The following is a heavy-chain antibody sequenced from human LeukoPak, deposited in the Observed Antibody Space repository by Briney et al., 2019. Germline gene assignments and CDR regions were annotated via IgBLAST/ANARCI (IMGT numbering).Heavy chain of an antibody. V-gene: IGHV3-21*01. Sequence: PGGSLRLSCAASGFTFSSYSMNWVRQAPGKGLEWVSSISSSSSYIYYADSVKGRFTISRDNAKNSLYLQMNSLRAEDTAVYYCACMGGFASSGYPSDYWGQGTLVTVSS. CDR3: ACMGGFASSGYPSDY. CDR1: GFTFSSYS. J-gene: IGHJ4*02. CDR2: ISSSSSYI. D-gene: IGHD3-22*01.